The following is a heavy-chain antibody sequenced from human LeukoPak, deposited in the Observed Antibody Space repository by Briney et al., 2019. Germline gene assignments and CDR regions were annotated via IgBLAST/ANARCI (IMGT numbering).Heavy chain of an antibody. D-gene: IGHD6-19*01. V-gene: IGHV3-30*18. CDR2: ISNDGSNK. Sequence: GGSLRLSCAASGFSLSSYGMHWVRQAPGKGLEWVAVISNDGSNKYYADSVKGRFTISRDNSKNTLYLQMNSLRAEDTAVYYCAKDNSIAVAGTFAYWGQGTLVTVSS. J-gene: IGHJ4*02. CDR3: AKDNSIAVAGTFAY. CDR1: GFSLSSYG.